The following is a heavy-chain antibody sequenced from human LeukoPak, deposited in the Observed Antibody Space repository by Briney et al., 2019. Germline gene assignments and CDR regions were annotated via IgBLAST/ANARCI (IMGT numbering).Heavy chain of an antibody. CDR3: AVPMGKADIFGFDC. Sequence: PGGSLRLSCAASGFTFGSYGMHWVRQAPGKGLEWVAVIRYDGSNKYYADSVKGRFTISRDNAKNSLYLQMNSLRAQHTPVYYCAVPMGKADIFGFDCWGQGTLVTVSS. J-gene: IGHJ4*02. D-gene: IGHD2-2*01. CDR2: IRYDGSNK. CDR1: GFTFGSYG. V-gene: IGHV3-33*03.